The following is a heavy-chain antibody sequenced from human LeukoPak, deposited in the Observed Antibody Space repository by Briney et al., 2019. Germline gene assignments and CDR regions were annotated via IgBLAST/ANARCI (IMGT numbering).Heavy chain of an antibody. J-gene: IGHJ3*02. D-gene: IGHD3-9*01. V-gene: IGHV1-2*02. CDR3: ARALYDILTGYYRDAFDI. Sequence: GASVKVSCKAPGYTFTGYYMHWVRQAPGQGLEWMGWINPNSGGTNYAQKFQGRVTMTRDTSISTAYMELSRLRSDDTAVYYCARALYDILTGYYRDAFDIWGQGTMVTVSS. CDR2: INPNSGGT. CDR1: GYTFTGYY.